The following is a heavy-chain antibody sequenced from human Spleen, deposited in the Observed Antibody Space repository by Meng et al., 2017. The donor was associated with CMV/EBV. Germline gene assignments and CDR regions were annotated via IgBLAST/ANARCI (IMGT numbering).Heavy chain of an antibody. D-gene: IGHD7-27*01. J-gene: IGHJ4*02. CDR1: GFTFSSYA. CDR3: AKDGDWGYFDS. CDR2: ISYDGSNK. Sequence: GGSLRLSCAASGFTFSSYAMHWVRQAPGKGLEWVAVISYDGSNKYYADSVKGRFTISRDNSKNTVYLQMNSLRADDTAVYYCAKDGDWGYFDSWGQGILVTVSS. V-gene: IGHV3-30*04.